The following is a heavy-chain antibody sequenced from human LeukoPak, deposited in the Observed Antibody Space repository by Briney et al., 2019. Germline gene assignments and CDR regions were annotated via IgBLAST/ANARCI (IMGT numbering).Heavy chain of an antibody. Sequence: SETLSLTCTVSGGSISSYYWAWIRQPPGKGLEWIGYIYYTGSTNYNPSLKSRVSISIDTSKTQFSLNLASVTAADTAVYYCAKERSRGWYGTTFDYWGPGSLVTVSS. CDR2: IYYTGST. CDR1: GGSISSYY. V-gene: IGHV4-59*01. CDR3: AKERSRGWYGTTFDY. J-gene: IGHJ4*02. D-gene: IGHD6-19*01.